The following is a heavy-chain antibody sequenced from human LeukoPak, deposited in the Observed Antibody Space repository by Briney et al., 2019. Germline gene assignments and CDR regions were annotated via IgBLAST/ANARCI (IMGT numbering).Heavy chain of an antibody. V-gene: IGHV3-21*04. Sequence: KTGGSLRLSRSASGFTFSSYAMHWVRQAPGKGLEWVSSVSSSSSYIYYADSVKGRFTISRDNAKNSLYLQMNSLRADDTAVYYCARGLVAATNLPFDYWGQGTLVTVSS. D-gene: IGHD1-26*01. CDR1: GFTFSSYA. J-gene: IGHJ4*02. CDR2: VSSSSSYI. CDR3: ARGLVAATNLPFDY.